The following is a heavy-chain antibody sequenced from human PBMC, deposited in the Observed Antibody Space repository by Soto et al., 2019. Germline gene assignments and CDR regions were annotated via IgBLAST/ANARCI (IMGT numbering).Heavy chain of an antibody. CDR1: GYTFTSYY. Sequence: ASVKVSCKASGYTFTSYYMHWVRQAPGQGLEWMGIINPSGGSTSYAQKFQGRVTMTRDTSTSTVYMELSSLRSEDTAVYYCARVKVTTGHYYYYGMDVWGQGTTVTVSS. V-gene: IGHV1-46*01. D-gene: IGHD4-17*01. J-gene: IGHJ6*02. CDR3: ARVKVTTGHYYYYGMDV. CDR2: INPSGGST.